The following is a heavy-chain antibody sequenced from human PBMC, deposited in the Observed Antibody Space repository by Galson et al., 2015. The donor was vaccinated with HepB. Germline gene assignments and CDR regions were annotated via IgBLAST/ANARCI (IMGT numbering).Heavy chain of an antibody. D-gene: IGHD3-10*01. CDR2: VYYSGST. J-gene: IGHJ5*02. Sequence: SETLSLTCTVSGDSISSTTYYWGWIRQPPGKGLEWIGSVYYSGSTYYNPSLKSRVTISVDTSKNQLSLKMNSVTAADTAVYYCARELWSGEIWLYFRWFDPWGQGTLVTVSS. CDR1: GDSISSTTYY. CDR3: ARELWSGEIWLYFRWFDP. V-gene: IGHV4-39*07.